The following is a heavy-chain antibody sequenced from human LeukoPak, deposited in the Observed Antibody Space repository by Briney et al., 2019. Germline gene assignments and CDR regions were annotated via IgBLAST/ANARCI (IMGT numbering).Heavy chain of an antibody. CDR3: ARDGYNRNWFDP. CDR1: GYTFTSYD. CDR2: IIPIFGTA. Sequence: SVKVSCKASGYTFTSYDISWVRQAPGQGLEWMGGIIPIFGTANYAQKFQGRVTITTDESTSTAYMELSSLRSEDTAVYYCARDGYNRNWFDPWGQGTLVTVSS. V-gene: IGHV1-69*05. D-gene: IGHD5-24*01. J-gene: IGHJ5*02.